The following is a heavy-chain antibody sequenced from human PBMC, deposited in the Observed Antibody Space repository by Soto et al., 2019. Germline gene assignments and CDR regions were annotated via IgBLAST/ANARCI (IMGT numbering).Heavy chain of an antibody. Sequence: GESLKISCKGSGYSFAGYWITWVRQKPAKGLEWMGRIDPSDSQTYYSPSFRGHVTISVTKSITTVFLQWSSLRASDTAMYYCARQIYDSDTGPNFQYYFDSWGQGTPVTVSS. J-gene: IGHJ4*02. V-gene: IGHV5-10-1*01. CDR3: ARQIYDSDTGPNFQYYFDS. D-gene: IGHD3-22*01. CDR1: GYSFAGYW. CDR2: IDPSDSQT.